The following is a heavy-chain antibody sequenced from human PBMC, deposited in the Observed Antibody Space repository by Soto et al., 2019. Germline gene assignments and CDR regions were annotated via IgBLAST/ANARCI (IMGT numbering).Heavy chain of an antibody. J-gene: IGHJ6*03. D-gene: IGHD3-10*01. V-gene: IGHV3-66*01. CDR2: IYSGGST. CDR3: ASRTYYYGSGSYQTPYYYYYMDV. CDR1: GFTVSSNY. Sequence: GGSLRLSCAASGFTVSSNYMSWVRQAPGKGLEWVSVIYSGGSTYYADSVKGRFTISRDNSKNTLYLQMNSLRAEDTAVYYCASRTYYYGSGSYQTPYYYYYMDVWGKGTTVTVSS.